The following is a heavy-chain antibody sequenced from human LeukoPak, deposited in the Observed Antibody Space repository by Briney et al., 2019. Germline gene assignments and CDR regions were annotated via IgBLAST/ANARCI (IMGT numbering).Heavy chain of an antibody. CDR1: GGTFSSYA. CDR2: IIPIFGTA. Sequence: ASVKVSCKASGGTFSSYAISWVRQAPGQGLEWMGGIIPIFGTANYAQKFQGRVTITADESTSTAYMELSSLRSEDTAVYYCARDRGPYEFGELSGGMDVWGQGTTATVSS. V-gene: IGHV1-69*13. J-gene: IGHJ6*02. CDR3: ARDRGPYEFGELSGGMDV. D-gene: IGHD3-10*01.